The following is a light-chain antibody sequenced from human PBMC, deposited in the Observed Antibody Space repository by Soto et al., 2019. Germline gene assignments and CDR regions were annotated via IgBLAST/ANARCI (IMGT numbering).Light chain of an antibody. CDR1: SSNIGSKT. CDR2: SNN. CDR3: AAWDDSLNGVV. Sequence: QSVLTQPPSASWTPGQRVTISCSGSSSNIGSKTVIWYQQLPGTAPKLLLYSNNQRPSGVPDRFSGSKAGTSASLAISGLQSEEEADYYGAAWDDSLNGVVFGGGTTLTVL. J-gene: IGLJ2*01. V-gene: IGLV1-44*01.